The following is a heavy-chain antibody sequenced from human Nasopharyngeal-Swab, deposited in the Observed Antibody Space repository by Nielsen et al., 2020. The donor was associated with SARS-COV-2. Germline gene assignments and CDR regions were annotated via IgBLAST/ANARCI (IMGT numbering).Heavy chain of an antibody. J-gene: IGHJ4*02. CDR2: IIPKGGDT. D-gene: IGHD4-17*01. CDR1: GYMFTGYY. CDR3: ARDDYGDYGYFGH. V-gene: IGHV1-2*02. Sequence: ASVKVSCKASGYMFTGYYLHWVRQAPGQGLEWMGWIIPKGGDTNYAQNFQGRVTMTRDTSISTAYMVLRRLRSDDTAVYYCARDDYGDYGYFGHWGQGTLVTVSS.